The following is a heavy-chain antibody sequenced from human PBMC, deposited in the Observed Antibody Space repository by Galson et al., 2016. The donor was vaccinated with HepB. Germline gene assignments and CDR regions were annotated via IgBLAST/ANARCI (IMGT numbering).Heavy chain of an antibody. J-gene: IGHJ3*02. CDR3: ARDRTYSGSYLDAFDI. V-gene: IGHV1-46*01. Sequence: SVKVSCKASGYSLTTSYMHWVRQAPGQGLEWMGMINPNGGRTRYPQKFQGRVTMTRDMSTSTVYMDLNSLRSEDTALYYCARDRTYSGSYLDAFDIWGQGTMVTVSP. D-gene: IGHD1-26*01. CDR2: INPNGGRT. CDR1: GYSLTTSY.